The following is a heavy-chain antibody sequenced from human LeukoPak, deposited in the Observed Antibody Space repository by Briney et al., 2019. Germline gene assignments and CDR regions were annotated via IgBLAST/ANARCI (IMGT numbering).Heavy chain of an antibody. V-gene: IGHV4-4*09. Sequence: LSETLSHTRSVSGGSITTYYWSWLRQPPGRGLEWIGYIYGGETRTYNPSRKSRAAISVDTSNNHLSLTLTSVPAAHTAVYYCARVAGHVYGPWGEGILVTVSS. CDR2: IYGGETR. D-gene: IGHD5/OR15-5a*01. CDR1: GGSITTYY. CDR3: ARVAGHVYGP. J-gene: IGHJ5*02.